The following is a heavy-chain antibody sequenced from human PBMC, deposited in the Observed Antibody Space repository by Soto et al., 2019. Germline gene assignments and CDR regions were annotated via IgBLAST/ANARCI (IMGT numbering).Heavy chain of an antibody. J-gene: IGHJ4*02. Sequence: GGSLRLSCAASGFTFSSYAMHWVRQAPGKGLEWVAVISYDGSNKYYADSVKGRFTISRDNSKNTLYLQMNSLRAEDTAVYYCASGPDYYYDSSGPDYWGQGTLVTV. CDR1: GFTFSSYA. D-gene: IGHD3-22*01. CDR3: ASGPDYYYDSSGPDY. V-gene: IGHV3-30-3*01. CDR2: ISYDGSNK.